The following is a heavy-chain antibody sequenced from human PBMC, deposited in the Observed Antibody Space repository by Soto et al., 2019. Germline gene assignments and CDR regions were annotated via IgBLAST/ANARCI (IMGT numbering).Heavy chain of an antibody. V-gene: IGHV3-66*01. CDR2: IYSGGTT. CDR3: VRAELGSSGIMTSDY. Sequence: EVQLVESGGGLVQPGGSLRLSCAASGFTVSSNFMSWVRQAPGKGLEWVSVIYSGGTTYYADSVKGRFTIWRDNSKNTLYLQMNSLRAEDTAVYYCVRAELGSSGIMTSDYWGQGTLVTVSS. CDR1: GFTVSSNF. D-gene: IGHD3-22*01. J-gene: IGHJ4*02.